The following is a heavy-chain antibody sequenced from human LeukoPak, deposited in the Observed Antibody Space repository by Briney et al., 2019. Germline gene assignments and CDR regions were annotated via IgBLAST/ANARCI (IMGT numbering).Heavy chain of an antibody. CDR2: IIPIFGTA. CDR3: ARDWDSSSSGGLIWFDP. Sequence: ASVKVSCKASGGTFSSYAISWVQQAPGQGLEWMGGIIPIFGTANYAQKFQGRVTITADESTSTAYMELSSLRSEDTAVSYCARDWDSSSSGGLIWFDPWGQGTLVTVPS. CDR1: GGTFSSYA. D-gene: IGHD6-6*01. J-gene: IGHJ5*02. V-gene: IGHV1-69*13.